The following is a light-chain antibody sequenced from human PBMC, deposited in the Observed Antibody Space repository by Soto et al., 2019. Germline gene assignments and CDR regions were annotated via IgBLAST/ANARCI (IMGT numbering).Light chain of an antibody. CDR2: GAS. J-gene: IGKJ5*01. V-gene: IGKV3-15*01. CDR1: QSVSSS. CDR3: QQYNNWPPIT. Sequence: EIVMTQSPATLSESPGERATLSCRASQSVSSSLAWYQQKPGQAPRLLVYGASTRATGVPARFSGSGSGTEFTLTISSLQSEDFAVYYCQQYNNWPPITFGQGTRLEIK.